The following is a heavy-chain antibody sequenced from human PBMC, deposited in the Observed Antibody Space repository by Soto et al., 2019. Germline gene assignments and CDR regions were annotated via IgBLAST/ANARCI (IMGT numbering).Heavy chain of an antibody. J-gene: IGHJ6*02. CDR2: IYHSGST. CDR1: GGSISSSNW. CDR3: ARGASSGWYTNYYYYYYGMDV. Sequence: PSETLSLTCAVSGGSISSSNWWSWVRQPPGKGLEWIGEIYHSGSTNYNPSLKSRVTISVDKSKNQFSLKLSSVTAADTAVYYCARGASSGWYTNYYYYYYGMDVWGQGTTVTVS. D-gene: IGHD6-19*01. V-gene: IGHV4-4*02.